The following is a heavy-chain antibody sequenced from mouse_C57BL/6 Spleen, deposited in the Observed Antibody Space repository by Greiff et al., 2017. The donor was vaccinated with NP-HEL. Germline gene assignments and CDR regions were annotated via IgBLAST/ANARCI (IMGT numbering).Heavy chain of an antibody. CDR2: IDTEDGET. V-gene: IGHV14-2*01. D-gene: IGHD1-1*01. Sequence: VQLQQSGAELVKPGASVKLSCTASGFNIKDYYMHWVKQRTEQGLEWSGRIDTEDGETKYAPKFQGRAPIQADKASNTAFLQLSSLTSEDTAVYYCARDYGSSYYFDYWGQGTTPTVSS. CDR1: GFNIKDYY. J-gene: IGHJ2*01. CDR3: ARDYGSSYYFDY.